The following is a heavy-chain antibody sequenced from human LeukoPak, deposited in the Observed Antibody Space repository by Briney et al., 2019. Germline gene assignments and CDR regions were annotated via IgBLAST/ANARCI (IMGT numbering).Heavy chain of an antibody. J-gene: IGHJ4*02. CDR2: IKQDGSEK. CDR3: ARDGGHGGDLDY. V-gene: IGHV3-7*01. Sequence: TGGSLRLSCAASGLTFTTYWMHWVRQAPGKGLEWVANIKQDGSEKYYVDSAKGRFTISRDNGKNSVYLQMNSLRAEDTAVYYCARDGGHGGDLDYWGQGTPVTVSS. CDR1: GLTFTTYW. D-gene: IGHD2-21*02.